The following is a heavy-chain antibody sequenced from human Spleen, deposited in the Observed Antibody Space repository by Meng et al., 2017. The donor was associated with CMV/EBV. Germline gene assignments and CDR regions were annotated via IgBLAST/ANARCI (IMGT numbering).Heavy chain of an antibody. CDR1: GFTFSNYA. CDR2: IYSGDTST. D-gene: IGHD2-2*01. V-gene: IGHV3-23*03. CDR3: AKSFQLPLDAFDI. Sequence: GGSLRLSCAASGFTFSNYAMNWVRQAPGKGLEWVSLIYSGDTSTDYVDSVRGRFTISRDDSKSTLWLEMNSLRAEDTAVYYCAKSFQLPLDAFDIWGQGTMVTVSS. J-gene: IGHJ3*02.